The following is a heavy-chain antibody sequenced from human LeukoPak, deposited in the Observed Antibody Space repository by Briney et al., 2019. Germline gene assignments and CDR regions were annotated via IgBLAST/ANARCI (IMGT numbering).Heavy chain of an antibody. CDR2: INAGNGHT. CDR1: GYTFTNYA. D-gene: IGHD2-2*01. CDR3: ARGYCSSTSCQYYFDY. J-gene: IGHJ4*02. Sequence: ASVKVSCKGSGYTFTNYAIHWVRQAPGQRLEWLGWINAGNGHTKYSQNFQGRVTITRDTSATIAYMELTSLTSEDTAVYSCARGYCSSTSCQYYFDYWGQGTLVTVSS. V-gene: IGHV1-3*01.